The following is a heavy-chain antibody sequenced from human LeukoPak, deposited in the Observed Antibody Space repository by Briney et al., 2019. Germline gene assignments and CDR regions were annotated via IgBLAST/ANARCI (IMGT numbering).Heavy chain of an antibody. CDR1: GGSISSYY. CDR3: ARDGGLRASYYIDV. J-gene: IGHJ6*03. V-gene: IGHV4-4*07. D-gene: IGHD4-17*01. Sequence: SETLSLTCTVSGGSISSYYWSWIRQPAGKGLEWIGRIYTSGSTNYNPSLKSRVTMSVDTSKNQFSLKLSSVTAADTAVYYCARDGGLRASYYIDVWGKGTTVTVSS. CDR2: IYTSGST.